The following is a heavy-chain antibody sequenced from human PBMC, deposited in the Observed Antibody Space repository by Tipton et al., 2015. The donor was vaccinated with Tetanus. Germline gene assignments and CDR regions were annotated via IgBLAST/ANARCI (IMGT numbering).Heavy chain of an antibody. D-gene: IGHD6-19*01. J-gene: IGHJ4*02. CDR2: INHSGST. CDR3: ARDSPLYSSGWYPYFDY. CDR1: GGSFSGYY. Sequence: TLSLTCAVYGGSFSGYYWSWIRQPPGKGLEWIGEINHSGSTNYNPSLKSRVTISVDTSKNQFSLKLSSVTAADTAVYYCARDSPLYSSGWYPYFDYWGQGTLVTVSS. V-gene: IGHV4-34*01.